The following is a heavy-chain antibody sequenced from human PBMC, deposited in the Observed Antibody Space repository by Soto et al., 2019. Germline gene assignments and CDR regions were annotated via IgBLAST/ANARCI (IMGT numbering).Heavy chain of an antibody. D-gene: IGHD5-18*01. CDR1: GGSISSYY. V-gene: IGHV4-59*01. Sequence: PSETLSLTCTVSGGSISSYYWSWIRQPPGKGLEWIGYIYYSGSTNYNPSLKSRVTISVDTSKNQFSLKLSSVTAADTAVYYCASGDIYVDTAIGAFDIWGQGTMVTVSS. CDR3: ASGDIYVDTAIGAFDI. J-gene: IGHJ3*02. CDR2: IYYSGST.